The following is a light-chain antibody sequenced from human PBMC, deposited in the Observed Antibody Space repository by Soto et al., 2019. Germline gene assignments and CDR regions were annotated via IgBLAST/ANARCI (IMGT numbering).Light chain of an antibody. CDR2: DAS. J-gene: IGKJ1*01. Sequence: EIVLTQSPATLSLSPGERATLSCRASQSVSSYLAWYQQKPGQAPRLLIYDASSRATGIPARFSGSGSGTEFTLTISSLEPEDFADYYCQQRSNWPVTFGQGTRVDIK. V-gene: IGKV3-11*01. CDR3: QQRSNWPVT. CDR1: QSVSSY.